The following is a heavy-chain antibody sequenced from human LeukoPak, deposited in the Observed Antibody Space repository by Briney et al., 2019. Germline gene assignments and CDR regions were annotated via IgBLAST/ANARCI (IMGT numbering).Heavy chain of an antibody. CDR3: AGDRATSYFDY. V-gene: IGHV3-33*01. CDR2: IWYDGSNK. CDR1: GFTFSSYG. D-gene: IGHD1-26*01. Sequence: GGSLRLSCAASGFTFSSYGMHWVRQAPGKGLGWVAFIWYDGSNKYYTDSVKGRFTISRDNSKNTLYLQMNSLRAEDTAVYYCAGDRATSYFDYWGQGALVTISS. J-gene: IGHJ4*02.